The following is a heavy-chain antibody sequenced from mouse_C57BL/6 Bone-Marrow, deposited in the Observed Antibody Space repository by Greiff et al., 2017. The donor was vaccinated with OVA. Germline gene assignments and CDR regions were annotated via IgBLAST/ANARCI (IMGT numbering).Heavy chain of an antibody. CDR3: ARGSSGYPFDY. CDR2: IYPGGGYT. CDR1: GYTFTNYW. J-gene: IGHJ2*01. V-gene: IGHV1-63*01. D-gene: IGHD3-2*02. Sequence: SGAELVRPGTSVKMSCKASGYTFTNYWIGWAKQRPGHGLEWIGDIYPGGGYTNYNEKFKGKATLTADKSSSTAYMQFSSLTSEDSAIYYCARGSSGYPFDYWGQGTTLTVSS.